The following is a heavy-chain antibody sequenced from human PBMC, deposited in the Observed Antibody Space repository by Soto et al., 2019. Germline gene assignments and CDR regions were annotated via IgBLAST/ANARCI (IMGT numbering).Heavy chain of an antibody. D-gene: IGHD3-10*01. J-gene: IGHJ6*02. Sequence: QVRRVQSGAEVNKPGSSVNVCCKASGDTFSSYSISWVRQAPGQGLEWMGGIVPIFGTTVYAPRLQGRVTITADGPTSTSYMELSGLRFEDTAVYYCAANSLGGGSQGDVWGQGTTVTVSS. V-gene: IGHV1-69*01. CDR1: GDTFSSYS. CDR2: IVPIFGTT. CDR3: AANSLGGGSQGDV.